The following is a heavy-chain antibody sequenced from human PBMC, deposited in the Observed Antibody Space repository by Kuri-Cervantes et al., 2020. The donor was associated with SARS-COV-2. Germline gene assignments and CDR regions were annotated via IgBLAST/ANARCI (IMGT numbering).Heavy chain of an antibody. D-gene: IGHD1-26*01. Sequence: GGSLRLSCAASGFTFSSYGMQWVRQAPGKGLEWISHISSSSTTIYYADSVEGRFTVSRDNSKNTLFLQMNSLRAEDSAVYYCAKQYSGYFYTPCLDWGQGTLVTVSS. CDR2: ISSSSTTI. V-gene: IGHV3-48*01. CDR1: GFTFSSYG. CDR3: AKQYSGYFYTPCLD. J-gene: IGHJ4*02.